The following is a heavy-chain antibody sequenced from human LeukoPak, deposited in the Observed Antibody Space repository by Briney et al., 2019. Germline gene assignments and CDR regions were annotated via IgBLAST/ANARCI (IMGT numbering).Heavy chain of an antibody. CDR3: ARGDSTFDY. CDR1: GGSISSSSHY. D-gene: IGHD5/OR15-5a*01. V-gene: IGHV4-39*07. CDR2: VYYSGST. J-gene: IGHJ4*02. Sequence: SETLSLTCTVSGGSISSSSHYWGWIRQPPGKGLEWIGTVYYSGSTSYNPSLKSRVTISVDTSKNQFSLKLSSVTAADTAVYYCARGDSTFDYWGQGTLVTVSS.